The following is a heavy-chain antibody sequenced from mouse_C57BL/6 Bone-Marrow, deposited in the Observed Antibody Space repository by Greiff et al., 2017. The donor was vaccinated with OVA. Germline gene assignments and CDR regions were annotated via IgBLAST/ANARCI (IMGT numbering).Heavy chain of an antibody. Sequence: EVKVEESGGGLVKPGGSLKLSCAASGFTFSSYAMSWVRQTPEKRLEWVATISDGGSYTYYPDNVKGRFTISRDNAKNNLYLQMSHLKSEDTAMYYCARDYYGSRWFAYWGQGTLVTVSA. CDR3: ARDYYGSRWFAY. J-gene: IGHJ3*01. V-gene: IGHV5-4*01. CDR2: ISDGGSYT. D-gene: IGHD1-1*01. CDR1: GFTFSSYA.